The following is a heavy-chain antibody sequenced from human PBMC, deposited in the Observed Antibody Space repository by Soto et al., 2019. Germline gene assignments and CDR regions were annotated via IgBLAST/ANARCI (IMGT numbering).Heavy chain of an antibody. CDR3: AAFSLTHGGGGYFDY. V-gene: IGHV1-58*01. J-gene: IGHJ4*02. CDR2: IVVGSGNT. CDR1: GFTFTSSA. D-gene: IGHD3-16*01. Sequence: ASVKVSCKASGFTFTSSAVQWVRQARGQRLEWIGWIVVGSGNTNYAQKFQERVTITRDMSTSTAYMELSSLRSEDTAVYYCAAFSLTHGGGGYFDYWGQGTLVTVSS.